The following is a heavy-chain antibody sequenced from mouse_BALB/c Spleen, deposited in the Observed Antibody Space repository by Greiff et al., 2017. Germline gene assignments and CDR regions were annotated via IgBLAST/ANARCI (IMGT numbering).Heavy chain of an antibody. J-gene: IGHJ3*01. CDR1: GFTFSSYT. CDR3: ARQETYYGWFAY. V-gene: IGHV5-12-2*01. D-gene: IGHD1-1*01. CDR2: ISNGGGST. Sequence: EVMLVESGGGLVQPGGSLKLSCAASGFTFSSYTMSWVRQTPEKRLEWVAYISNGGGSTYYPDTVKGRFTISSDNAKNTLYLQMSSLKSEDTAMYYCARQETYYGWFAYWGQGTLVTVSA.